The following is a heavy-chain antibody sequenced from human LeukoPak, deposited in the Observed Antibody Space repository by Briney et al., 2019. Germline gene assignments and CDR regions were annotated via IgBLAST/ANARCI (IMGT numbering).Heavy chain of an antibody. V-gene: IGHV3-53*01. Sequence: GGSLRLSCAASGFAVSSNYMSWVRQAPGKGLEWVSVIYSGGSTYYADSVKGRFTISRDNSKNTLYLQMNSLRAEDTAVYYCARSRGGLWFFDYWGQGTLVTVSS. CDR1: GFAVSSNY. J-gene: IGHJ4*02. D-gene: IGHD3-10*01. CDR2: IYSGGST. CDR3: ARSRGGLWFFDY.